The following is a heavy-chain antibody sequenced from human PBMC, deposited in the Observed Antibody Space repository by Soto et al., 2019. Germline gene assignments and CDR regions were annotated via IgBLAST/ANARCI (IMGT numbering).Heavy chain of an antibody. V-gene: IGHV3-23*01. CDR1: GFTFSSYA. CDR2: ISGGGGST. Sequence: EVQLLESGGGLVQPGGSLRLSCAASGFTFSSYAMSWVRQAPGKGLEWVSAISGGGGSTYYADSVKGRFTISRDNSKNTRYMQMNRLRAEITAVYYCETTVYYYDFSSAYYSNCMDVWGQGTTVTVSS. D-gene: IGHD3-3*01. J-gene: IGHJ6*02. CDR3: ETTVYYYDFSSAYYSNCMDV.